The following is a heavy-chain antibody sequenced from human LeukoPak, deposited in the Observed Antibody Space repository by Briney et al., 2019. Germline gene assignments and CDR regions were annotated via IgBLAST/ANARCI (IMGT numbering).Heavy chain of an antibody. CDR2: INPYTGDT. Sequence: ASVKVSCKASGYTLTGYYIHWVRQAPGQGLEWMGWINPYTGDTNSAQKFQGRVTMTRDTSISTVYMELSSLRSEDTAVYYCARDREYYDSSGYYYWGQGTLVTVSS. CDR1: GYTLTGYY. V-gene: IGHV1-2*02. D-gene: IGHD3-22*01. CDR3: ARDREYYDSSGYYY. J-gene: IGHJ4*02.